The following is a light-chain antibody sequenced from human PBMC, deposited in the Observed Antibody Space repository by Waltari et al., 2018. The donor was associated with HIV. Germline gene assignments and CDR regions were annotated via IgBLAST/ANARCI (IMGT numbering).Light chain of an antibody. V-gene: IGLV3-9*01. J-gene: IGLJ2*01. CDR3: QVWDSSTGV. CDR2: RDS. Sequence: SYELTQPLSVSVALGQTARITCGGNNIGSKNVHWYQHTPGLAPVLLIYRDSNRPSGITERFSASNSGNTATLTISRAQAGDEADYYCQVWDSSTGVFGGGTKLTVL. CDR1: NIGSKN.